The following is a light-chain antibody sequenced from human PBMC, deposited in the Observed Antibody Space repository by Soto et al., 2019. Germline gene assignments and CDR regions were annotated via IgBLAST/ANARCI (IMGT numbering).Light chain of an antibody. CDR3: QKYNSSPKA. CDR2: VAS. J-gene: IGKJ5*01. V-gene: IGKV1-27*01. Sequence: EIKLTQSPSSLSESVGDRATITCRASQDISNYLAWYHQKPGKVPKLLIYVASTLQSGVPARFSGSGSGTDFTLTISSLQPEDVAAYYCQKYNSSPKAFGQGTRLEIK. CDR1: QDISNY.